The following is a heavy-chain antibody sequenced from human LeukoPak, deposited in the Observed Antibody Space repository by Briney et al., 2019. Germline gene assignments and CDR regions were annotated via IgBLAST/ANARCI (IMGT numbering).Heavy chain of an antibody. CDR2: IYYSGST. Sequence: PSETLSLTCTVSGGSISSYYWSWIRQPPGKGLEWIGYIYYSGSTNYNPSLKSRVTISVDTSRNQFSLKLSSVTAADTAVYYCARSPGRYSSSWSFDPWGQGTLVTVS. CDR1: GGSISSYY. D-gene: IGHD6-13*01. J-gene: IGHJ5*02. V-gene: IGHV4-59*01. CDR3: ARSPGRYSSSWSFDP.